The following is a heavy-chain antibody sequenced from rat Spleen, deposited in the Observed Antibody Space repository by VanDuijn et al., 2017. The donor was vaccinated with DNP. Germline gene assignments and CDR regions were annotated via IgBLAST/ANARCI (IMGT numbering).Heavy chain of an antibody. V-gene: IGHV3-3*01. CDR3: ARGTSKEVWFAY. J-gene: IGHJ3*01. Sequence: EVQLQESGPGLVKPSQSLSLTCSVTGYSITSHYWGWIRKFPGNKLEWMGYINSAGSTKYNPSLKSQISITRDTSKNQFFLQVNSVTTEDTATYYCARGTSKEVWFAYWGQGTLVTVSS. D-gene: IGHD1-11*01. CDR1: GYSITSHY. CDR2: INSAGST.